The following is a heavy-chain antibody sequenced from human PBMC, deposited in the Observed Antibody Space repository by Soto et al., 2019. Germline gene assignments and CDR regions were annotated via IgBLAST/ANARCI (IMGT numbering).Heavy chain of an antibody. J-gene: IGHJ6*02. CDR1: GFTVSIYG. CDR3: AKSGLSDYYGMDV. V-gene: IGHV3-23*01. CDR2: IDKSGGIT. Sequence: GGSLRLSCAASGFTVSIYGMNWVRHAPGKGLEWVSGIDKSGGITFYADSVKGRFTISRDNSKNTLYVQMNSLKVGDTAVYYCAKSGLSDYYGMDVWGQGTAVTVSS. D-gene: IGHD3-16*01.